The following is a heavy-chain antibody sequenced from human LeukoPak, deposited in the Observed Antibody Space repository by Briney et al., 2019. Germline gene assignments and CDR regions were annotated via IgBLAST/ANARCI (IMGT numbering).Heavy chain of an antibody. V-gene: IGHV3-74*01. D-gene: IGHD1-1*01. CDR2: INTDGSTT. CDR3: ATWKDKGY. CDR1: GFTFSSYW. J-gene: IGHJ4*02. Sequence: GGSLRLSCAVSGFTFSSYWMHWVRQAPGKGLVWVSRINTDGSTTNYADSVKGRFTISRDNAKNTLYMQMNSLRAEDTAMYYCATWKDKGYWGQGTLVTVSS.